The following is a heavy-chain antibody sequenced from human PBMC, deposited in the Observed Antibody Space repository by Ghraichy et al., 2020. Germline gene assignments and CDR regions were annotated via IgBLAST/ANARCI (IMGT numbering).Heavy chain of an antibody. CDR2: ISATGGST. CDR3: AKAYYDFWSGYPDY. CDR1: GFTFSTYA. J-gene: IGHJ4*02. V-gene: IGHV3-23*01. Sequence: GESLNISCAASGFTFSTYAMSWVRQAPGKGLEWVSGISATGGSTYYADSVKGRFTISRDNAKNTLYLQMNSLRAEDTAVYYCAKAYYDFWSGYPDYWGQGTLVTVSS. D-gene: IGHD3-3*01.